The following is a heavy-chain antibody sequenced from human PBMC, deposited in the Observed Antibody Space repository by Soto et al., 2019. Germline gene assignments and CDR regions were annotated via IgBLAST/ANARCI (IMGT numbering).Heavy chain of an antibody. Sequence: PGGSLRLSCAASGFTFNNYAMTWVRQAPGKRLEWVSRISGSADTTHYADSVKGRFTISRDNSKNTLFLRMNSLRAEDTAVYYCAKGSGGSGSSSIYDYWGRGTLVTVSS. CDR2: ISGSADTT. J-gene: IGHJ4*02. D-gene: IGHD3-10*01. V-gene: IGHV3-23*01. CDR3: AKGSGGSGSSSIYDY. CDR1: GFTFNNYA.